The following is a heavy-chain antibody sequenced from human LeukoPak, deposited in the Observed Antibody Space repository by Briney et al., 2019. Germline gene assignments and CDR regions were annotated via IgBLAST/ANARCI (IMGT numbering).Heavy chain of an antibody. Sequence: PGRSLRLSCAASGFTFDDYAMHWVRQAPGKGLEWVSAISGSGGSTYYADSVKGRFTISRDNSKNTLYLQMNSLRAEDTAVYYCASPEKIAARRGFATQGFDYWGQGTLVTVSS. D-gene: IGHD6-6*01. CDR3: ASPEKIAARRGFATQGFDY. CDR2: ISGSGGST. CDR1: GFTFDDYA. J-gene: IGHJ4*02. V-gene: IGHV3-23*01.